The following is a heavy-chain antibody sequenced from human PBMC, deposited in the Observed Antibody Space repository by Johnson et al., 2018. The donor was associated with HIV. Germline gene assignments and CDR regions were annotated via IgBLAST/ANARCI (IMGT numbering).Heavy chain of an antibody. J-gene: IGHJ3*02. CDR3: AKDTYSQWITETEAGFDI. Sequence: VQLVESGGGLVQPGRSLRLSCAASGFTFDDYAMHWVRQAPGKGLEWVSGISWNSGSIAYADSVKGRFTISRDNAKNSLYVQMNSLRAEDTAGYYCAKDTYSQWITETEAGFDIWGQGTMVTVSS. CDR2: ISWNSGSI. V-gene: IGHV3-9*01. CDR1: GFTFDDYA. D-gene: IGHD6-13*01.